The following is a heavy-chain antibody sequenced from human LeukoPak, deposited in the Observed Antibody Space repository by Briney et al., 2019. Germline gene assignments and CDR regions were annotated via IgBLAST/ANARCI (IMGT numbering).Heavy chain of an antibody. Sequence: ASVKVSCKASGYIFTRYGISWVRQAPEQGLGWMGWISAHYGNTNYAQKFQGRRTMTTDTSTNTAYMELRSLRPDDTAVYYCARDFFHGHCSGLSCFLLDYWGQGSLVTVSS. CDR3: ARDFFHGHCSGLSCFLLDY. V-gene: IGHV1-18*01. CDR2: ISAHYGNT. D-gene: IGHD2-15*01. J-gene: IGHJ4*02. CDR1: GYIFTRYG.